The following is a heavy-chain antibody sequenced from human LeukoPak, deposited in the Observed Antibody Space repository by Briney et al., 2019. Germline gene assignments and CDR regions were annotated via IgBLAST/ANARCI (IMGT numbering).Heavy chain of an antibody. CDR1: GGSIRSYY. V-gene: IGHV4-59*01. J-gene: IGHJ4*02. D-gene: IGHD3-22*01. CDR2: MYYRGNT. CDR3: ARDQGYDSSGYYYYQFDY. Sequence: PSETLSLTCTVSGGSIRSYYWSWIRQPPGKGLEWIGYMYYRGNTNYNPSLKSRVTISVDTSKNQFSLKLSSVTAADTAVYYCARDQGYDSSGYYYYQFDYWGQGTLVTVSS.